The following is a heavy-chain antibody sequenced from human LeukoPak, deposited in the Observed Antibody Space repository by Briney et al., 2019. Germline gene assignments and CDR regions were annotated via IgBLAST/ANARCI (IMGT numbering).Heavy chain of an antibody. CDR3: SRGTVLVAAGGYYFDY. V-gene: IGHV3-49*04. CDR2: IRSKAYGGTT. J-gene: IGHJ4*02. Sequence: DPGGSLRLSCTASGFSSGDYAMSWVRQAPGKGLEWVGFIRSKAYGGTTEYAASVKGRFTISRDDSKSIAYLQMNSLKTEDTAVYYCSRGTVLVAAGGYYFDYWGQGTLVTVSS. D-gene: IGHD2-15*01. CDR1: GFSSGDYA.